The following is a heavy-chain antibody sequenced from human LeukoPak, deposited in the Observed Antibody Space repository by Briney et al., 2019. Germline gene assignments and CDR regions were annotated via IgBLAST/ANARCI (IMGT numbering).Heavy chain of an antibody. J-gene: IGHJ4*02. V-gene: IGHV1-2*06. CDR1: GYTFTGYY. CDR3: ARVKLWGYFDY. Sequence: ASVKVSCKASGYTFTGYYMHWVRQAPGQGLEWMGRITPNSGGTNYPKKFQGRVTMTRDTSISTAYMELRSLRSDDAAVYYCARVKLWGYFDYWGQGTLVTVSS. CDR2: ITPNSGGT. D-gene: IGHD3-16*01.